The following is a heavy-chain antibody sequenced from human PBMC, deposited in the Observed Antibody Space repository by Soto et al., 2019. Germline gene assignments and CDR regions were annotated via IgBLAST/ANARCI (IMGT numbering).Heavy chain of an antibody. V-gene: IGHV4-4*02. CDR3: ARAWQLVSNWFDP. CDR2: SYHSGST. D-gene: IGHD6-6*01. Sequence: PSETLSLTCAVSGGSISSSNWWSWVRQPPGKGLEWIGESYHSGSTNYNPSLKSRVTISVDKSKNQFSLKLSSVTAADTAVYYCARAWQLVSNWFDPWGQGTLVTVSS. CDR1: GGSISSSNW. J-gene: IGHJ5*02.